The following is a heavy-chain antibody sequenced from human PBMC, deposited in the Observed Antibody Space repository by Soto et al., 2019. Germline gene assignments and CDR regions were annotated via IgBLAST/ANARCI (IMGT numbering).Heavy chain of an antibody. CDR2: IYYSGST. J-gene: IGHJ6*02. D-gene: IGHD4-17*01. Sequence: QVQLQESGPGLVKPSETLSLTCTVSGGSISSYYWSWIRQPPGKGLEWIGYIYYSGSTNYNPSLKSRVTISVDTSKNQFSLKLSSVTAADTAVYYCARDTVTTYVWYYGMDVWGQGTTVTVSS. CDR3: ARDTVTTYVWYYGMDV. V-gene: IGHV4-59*01. CDR1: GGSISSYY.